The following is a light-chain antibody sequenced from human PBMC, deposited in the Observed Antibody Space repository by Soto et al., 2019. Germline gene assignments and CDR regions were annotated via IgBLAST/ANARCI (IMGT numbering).Light chain of an antibody. CDR3: SSYTSSSIYVV. Sequence: QSALTQPASVSGSPGQSITISCTGTSSDVGGYNYVSWYQQHPGKAPKLMIYDVSNRPSGVSNRFSGSKSGNTASLTIPGLQAEDEADYYCSSYTSSSIYVVFGGGTKLTVL. CDR2: DVS. CDR1: SSDVGGYNY. J-gene: IGLJ2*01. V-gene: IGLV2-14*01.